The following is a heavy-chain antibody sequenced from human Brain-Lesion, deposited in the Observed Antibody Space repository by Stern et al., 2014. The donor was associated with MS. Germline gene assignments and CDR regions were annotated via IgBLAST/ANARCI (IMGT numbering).Heavy chain of an antibody. V-gene: IGHV4-61*02. CDR3: ARGRVVPGFQYYATDV. CDR2: IFNSGST. Sequence: QLQLQESGPGLVKPSQTLSLSCTVSGGSISSGGYYWSWIRQPAGKGLEWIGRIFNSGSTSYNPSHKSRVTISRDPPKNQFPRRLNPRTAADTAVYYCARGRVVPGFQYYATDVWGQGTTVIVSS. CDR1: GGSISSGGYY. J-gene: IGHJ6*02. D-gene: IGHD2-2*01.